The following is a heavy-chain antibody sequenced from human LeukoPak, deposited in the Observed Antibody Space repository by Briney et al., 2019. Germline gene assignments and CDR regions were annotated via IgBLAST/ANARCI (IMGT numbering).Heavy chain of an antibody. CDR2: ISSSGSTI. V-gene: IGHV3-48*03. CDR3: ARADYYYDSSGLLYYFDY. Sequence: GGSLRLSCAASGFTFSSYEMNWVRQAPGKGLEWVSYISSSGSTIYYADSVKGRFTISRDNAKNSLYLQMNSLRAEDTAVYYCARADYYYDSSGLLYYFDYWGQGTLVTVSS. CDR1: GFTFSSYE. D-gene: IGHD3-22*01. J-gene: IGHJ4*02.